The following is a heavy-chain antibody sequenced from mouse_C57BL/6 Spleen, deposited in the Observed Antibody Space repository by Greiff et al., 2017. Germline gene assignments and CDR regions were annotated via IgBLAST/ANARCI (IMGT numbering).Heavy chain of an antibody. CDR3: ARQGYDYGFAY. V-gene: IGHV5-6*01. D-gene: IGHD2-4*01. Sequence: EVQRVESGGDLVKPGGSLKLSCAASGFTFSSYGMSLVRQTPDKRLEWVATISSGGSYTYYPDSVKGRFTISRDNAKNTLYLQMSSLKSEDTAMYYCARQGYDYGFAYWGQGTLVTVSA. CDR1: GFTFSSYG. J-gene: IGHJ3*01. CDR2: ISSGGSYT.